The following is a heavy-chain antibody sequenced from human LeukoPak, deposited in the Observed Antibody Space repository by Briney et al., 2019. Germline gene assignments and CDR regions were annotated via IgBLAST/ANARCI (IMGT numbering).Heavy chain of an antibody. CDR2: VSATGGTT. Sequence: GGSLRLSCTVSGFTFSNYAMNWVRQAPGKGLEWVSTVSATGGTTYYGDSVKGRLTISRDNSKSTLYLHMNSLRPEDTAVYYCARDQEAAGTRLGWFDPWGQGTLVTVSS. CDR1: GFTFSNYA. D-gene: IGHD2-15*01. J-gene: IGHJ5*02. CDR3: ARDQEAAGTRLGWFDP. V-gene: IGHV3-23*01.